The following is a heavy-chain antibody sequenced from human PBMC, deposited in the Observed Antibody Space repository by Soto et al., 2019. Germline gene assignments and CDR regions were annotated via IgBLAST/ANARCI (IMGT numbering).Heavy chain of an antibody. CDR1: GGSVSSGNYY. Sequence: SETLSLTCTVSGGSVSSGNYYWSWIRQPPGEGLEWIGYFYYTGSINYNPSLKSRVTISIDASKNRFSLRLSSVTAADTAVYYCARSMFYSDGSNYSPFDYWGQGTLVTVSS. D-gene: IGHD3-22*01. CDR3: ARSMFYSDGSNYSPFDY. V-gene: IGHV4-61*01. CDR2: FYYTGSI. J-gene: IGHJ4*02.